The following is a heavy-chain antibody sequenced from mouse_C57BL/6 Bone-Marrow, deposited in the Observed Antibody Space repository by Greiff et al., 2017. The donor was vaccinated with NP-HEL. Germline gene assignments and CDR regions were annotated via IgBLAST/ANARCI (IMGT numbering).Heavy chain of an antibody. CDR2: IYPGSGST. D-gene: IGHD2-4*01. CDR3: ARGPGYEYDVKFAY. J-gene: IGHJ3*01. CDR1: GYTFTSYW. Sequence: QVQLKQPGAELVKPGASVKMSCKASGYTFTSYWITWVKQRPGQGLEWIGDIYPGSGSTNYNEKFKSKATLTVDTSSSTAYMQLSSLTSEDSAVYYCARGPGYEYDVKFAYWGQGTLVTVSA. V-gene: IGHV1-55*01.